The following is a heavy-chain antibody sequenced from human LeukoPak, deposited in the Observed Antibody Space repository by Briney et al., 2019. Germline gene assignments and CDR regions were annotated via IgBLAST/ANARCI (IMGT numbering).Heavy chain of an antibody. CDR2: IYTSGTT. Sequence: PSETLSLTCTVSGGSISSTNYYWSWIRQPAGKGLEWIGHIYTSGTTNYNPSLKSRVTMSIDTSKNQFSLKLSSVTAADTAIYYCARDAKYYFGSRTYFFFEYWGQGTLLTVSS. CDR1: GGSISSTNYY. D-gene: IGHD3-10*01. V-gene: IGHV4-61*09. CDR3: ARDAKYYFGSRTYFFFEY. J-gene: IGHJ4*02.